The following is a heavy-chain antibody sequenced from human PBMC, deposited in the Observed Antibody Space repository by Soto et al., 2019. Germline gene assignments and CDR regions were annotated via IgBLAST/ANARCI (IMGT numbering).Heavy chain of an antibody. CDR3: ARDRTVTNPGNYYYYYYGMDV. CDR1: GFTFSSYW. J-gene: IGHJ6*02. D-gene: IGHD4-17*01. V-gene: IGHV3-74*01. CDR2: INSDGSST. Sequence: PGGSLRLSCAASGFTFSSYWMHWVRQAPGKGLVWVSRINSDGSSTSYADSVKGRFTISRDNAKNTLYLQMNSLRAEDTAVYYCARDRTVTNPGNYYYYYYGMDVWGQGTTVTVSS.